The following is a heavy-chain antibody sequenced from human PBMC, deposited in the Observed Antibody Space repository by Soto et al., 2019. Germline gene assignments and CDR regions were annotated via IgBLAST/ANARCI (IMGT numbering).Heavy chain of an antibody. D-gene: IGHD3-10*01. CDR3: ARAVPRLGGYHKGVGRRNHHFDL. Sequence: QVQLVQSGAEVKKPGSSVKLSCKASGGTFSSYTISWVRQAPGQGLEWMGGIIPVFGTAYYAQKFQGRVTITAEESTSTAYMELSSLRSEDTAVYSCARAVPRLGGYHKGVGRRNHHFDLWGQGTLVTVSS. V-gene: IGHV1-69*01. CDR2: IIPVFGTA. J-gene: IGHJ4*02. CDR1: GGTFSSYT.